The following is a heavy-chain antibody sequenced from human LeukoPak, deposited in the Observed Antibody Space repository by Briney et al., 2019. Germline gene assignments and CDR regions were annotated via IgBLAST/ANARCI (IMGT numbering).Heavy chain of an antibody. CDR3: GRVPNGPYPYYFDY. D-gene: IGHD2-8*01. Sequence: ASVKVSCKASGYSFTGYYMHSVRQAPGPGLEWVGWVNPNSGGKNYAQKFQGRVTMTRDTSISTAYMELSMLRSDDAGVYCGGRVPNGPYPYYFDYWGQGTLVTVSS. CDR1: GYSFTGYY. J-gene: IGHJ4*02. CDR2: VNPNSGGK. V-gene: IGHV1-2*02.